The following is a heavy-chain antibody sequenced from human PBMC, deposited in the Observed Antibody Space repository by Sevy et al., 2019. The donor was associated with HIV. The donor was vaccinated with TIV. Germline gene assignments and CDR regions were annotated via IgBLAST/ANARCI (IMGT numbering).Heavy chain of an antibody. V-gene: IGHV3-48*01. D-gene: IGHD2-2*01. CDR1: GFTFSSNS. CDR2: MNSITSTI. CDR3: ARTGGYADYGMDV. Sequence: GGSLRLSCVGSGFTFSSNSMNWVLQAPGKGLEWLSYMNSITSTIYYADSVKGRFTISRDNAKNSVSLQMHSLRAEDTAVYYCARTGGYADYGMDVWGQGTTVTVSS. J-gene: IGHJ6*02.